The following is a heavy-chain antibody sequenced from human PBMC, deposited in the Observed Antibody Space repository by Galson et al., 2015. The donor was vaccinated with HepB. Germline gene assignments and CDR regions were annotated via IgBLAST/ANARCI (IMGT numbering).Heavy chain of an antibody. D-gene: IGHD3-3*02. CDR2: IYSGGST. J-gene: IGHJ3*02. V-gene: IGHV3-53*04. CDR1: EFDLRSHY. CDR3: ARDIFGNGAFDI. Sequence: SLRLSCAASEFDLRSHYINWVRQAPGKGLEWVSVIYSGGSTYSADSVKGRFTISRHNSENTLYLQMNSLKIEDTAVYYCARDIFGNGAFDIWGQGTILTVSS.